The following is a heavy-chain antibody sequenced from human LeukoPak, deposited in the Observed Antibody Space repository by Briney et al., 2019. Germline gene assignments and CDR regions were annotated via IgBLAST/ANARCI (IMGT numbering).Heavy chain of an antibody. CDR2: ISSSGSTI. J-gene: IGHJ5*02. CDR1: GFTFSSYE. V-gene: IGHV3-48*03. D-gene: IGHD6-19*01. Sequence: GSLILSCAASGFTFSSYEMNWVRQAPGKGLEWVSYISSSGSTIYYADSVKGRFTISRDNAKNSLYLQMNSLRAEDTAVYYCARGSGYSSGWYNWFDPWGQGTLVTVSS. CDR3: ARGSGYSSGWYNWFDP.